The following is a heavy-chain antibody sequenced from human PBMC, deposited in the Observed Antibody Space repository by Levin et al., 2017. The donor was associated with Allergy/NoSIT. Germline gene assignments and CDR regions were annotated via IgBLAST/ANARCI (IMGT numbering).Heavy chain of an antibody. V-gene: IGHV1-18*01. J-gene: IGHJ4*02. D-gene: IGHD6-19*01. CDR3: AKGRRGIGWFYFDS. CDR1: GYTFTSFG. Sequence: VALVKVSCKTSGYTFTSFGMNWVRQAPGQGLEWMGWINTYNGHATYAQAFQGRVSMTTDTSTNTAYLELRNLRSDDTALYYCAKGRRGIGWFYFDSWGQGTLVTVSS. CDR2: INTYNGHA.